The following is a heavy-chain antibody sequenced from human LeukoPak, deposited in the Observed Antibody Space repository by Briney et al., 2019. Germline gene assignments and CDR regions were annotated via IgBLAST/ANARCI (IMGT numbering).Heavy chain of an antibody. Sequence: ASVKVSCKASGGTFSSYAISWVRQAPGQGLEWMGWISAYNGNTNYAQKLQGSVTMTTDTSTSTAYMELRSLRSDDTAVYYCARGRYCSGGSCYYYYGMDVWGQGTTVTVSS. J-gene: IGHJ6*02. CDR2: ISAYNGNT. D-gene: IGHD2-15*01. CDR1: GGTFSSYA. V-gene: IGHV1-18*01. CDR3: ARGRYCSGGSCYYYYGMDV.